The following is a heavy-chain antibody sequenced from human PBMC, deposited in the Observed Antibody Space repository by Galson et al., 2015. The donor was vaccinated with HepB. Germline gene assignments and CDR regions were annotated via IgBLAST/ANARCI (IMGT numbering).Heavy chain of an antibody. CDR2: ASHDESHK. Sequence: SLRLSCAASGFSFSNYGIHWVRQAPGKGLEWVPVASHDESHKYYADSVKGRFTISRDNSKNTLFLQMNSLRAEDTAVYYCAKDIAVGGAFDIWGQGTMVAVSS. V-gene: IGHV3-30*18. CDR1: GFSFSNYG. D-gene: IGHD6-19*01. CDR3: AKDIAVGGAFDI. J-gene: IGHJ3*02.